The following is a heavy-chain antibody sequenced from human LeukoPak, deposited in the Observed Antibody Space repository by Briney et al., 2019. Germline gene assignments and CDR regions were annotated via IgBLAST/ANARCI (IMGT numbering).Heavy chain of an antibody. CDR3: ATDFYDST. D-gene: IGHD3-22*01. CDR1: GFTFSSYA. V-gene: IGHV3-15*07. Sequence: PGGSLRLSCSASGFTFSSYAMHWVRQAPGKGLEWVGRIRSNSDGGTIDYAAPVKGRFTLSRDDSKTTLYLQMNSLQTEDTAVYYCATDFYDSTWGQGTLVTVSS. J-gene: IGHJ5*02. CDR2: IRSNSDGGTI.